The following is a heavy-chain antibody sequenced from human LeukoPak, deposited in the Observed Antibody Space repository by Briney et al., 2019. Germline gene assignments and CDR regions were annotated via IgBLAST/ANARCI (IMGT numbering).Heavy chain of an antibody. CDR3: AKDIAYSGYDYLDY. D-gene: IGHD5-12*01. V-gene: IGHV3-9*01. CDR1: GFIFDDYA. J-gene: IGHJ4*02. Sequence: QPGRSLRLPCAASGFIFDDYAMHWVRQAPGKGLEWVSGISWNSGGIGYADSVKGRFTISRDNAKSSLYLQMNSLRAEDTALYYCAKDIAYSGYDYLDYWGQGTLVTVSS. CDR2: ISWNSGGI.